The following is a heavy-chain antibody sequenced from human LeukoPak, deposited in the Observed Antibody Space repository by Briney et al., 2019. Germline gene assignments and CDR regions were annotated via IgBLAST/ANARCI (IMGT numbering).Heavy chain of an antibody. Sequence: PGGSLRLSFAGSGFTFSSDGMNWVRQAPGKGLEWVSSISPDSTFIPQADSVKGRFTISRDNAKNSLYLQMESLRVEDTAVYYCANFQTVGVKSFEHWGQVTLVTVSS. J-gene: IGHJ5*02. CDR1: GFTFSSDG. V-gene: IGHV3-21*01. CDR3: ANFQTVGVKSFEH. D-gene: IGHD1-26*01. CDR2: ISPDSTFI.